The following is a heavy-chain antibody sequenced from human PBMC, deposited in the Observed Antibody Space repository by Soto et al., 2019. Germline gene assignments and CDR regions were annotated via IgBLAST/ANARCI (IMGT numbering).Heavy chain of an antibody. V-gene: IGHV3-74*03. D-gene: IGHD1-1*01. Sequence: PGGSLRLSCAASGFTFSSYWMHWVRQAPGEGLVWVSYIKPDGSRTKDADSVKGRFTISRDNARNTLYLRMNSLGAEDTAVYYCARDNNWSYDSWGRGTLVTVSS. CDR2: IKPDGSRT. CDR3: ARDNNWSYDS. CDR1: GFTFSSYW. J-gene: IGHJ4*02.